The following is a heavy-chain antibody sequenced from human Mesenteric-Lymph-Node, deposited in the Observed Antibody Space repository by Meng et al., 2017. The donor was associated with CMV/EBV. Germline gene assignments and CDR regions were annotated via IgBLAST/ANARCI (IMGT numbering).Heavy chain of an antibody. CDR3: ARRYCSSTSCTNDY. CDR2: ISDSGSST. D-gene: IGHD2-2*01. CDR1: GFTFRDYD. Sequence: GESLKISCADSGFTFRDYDMSWVRQAPGKGLEWVSGISDSGSSTYYADSVKGRFTSSRDNAKNSLFLQMNSLRAEDTAVYYCARRYCSSTSCTNDYWGQGTLVTVSS. V-gene: IGHV3-48*03. J-gene: IGHJ4*02.